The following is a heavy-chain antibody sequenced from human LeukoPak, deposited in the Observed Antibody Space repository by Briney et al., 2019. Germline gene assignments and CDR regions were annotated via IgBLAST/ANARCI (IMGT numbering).Heavy chain of an antibody. CDR1: GFTFSDYP. V-gene: IGHV3-23*01. D-gene: IGHD3-22*01. CDR2: ISGSGGST. Sequence: PGGSLRLSCASSGFTFSDYPMTWVRQAPGKGLEWVSAISGSGGSTYYADSVKGRFTISRDNSKNTLYLQMNSLRAEDTAVYYCAKGLRGFSYYTYFDYWGQGTLVTVSS. J-gene: IGHJ4*02. CDR3: AKGLRGFSYYTYFDY.